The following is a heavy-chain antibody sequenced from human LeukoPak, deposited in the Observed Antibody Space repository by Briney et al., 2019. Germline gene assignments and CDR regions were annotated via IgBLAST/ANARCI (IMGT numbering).Heavy chain of an antibody. CDR2: VHSSGST. Sequence: PSETLSLTCDVSGDSGASCGSYWSGWIRQPPGKGLEWIGYVHSSGSTKYNSSLGSRVTISMDTSRNQFSLKLSSVTAADTAVYFCTRGGGWLIDFWGRGTLVTVSS. J-gene: IGHJ4*02. CDR1: GDSGASCGSYW. CDR3: TRGGGWLIDF. D-gene: IGHD5-24*01. V-gene: IGHV4-61*01.